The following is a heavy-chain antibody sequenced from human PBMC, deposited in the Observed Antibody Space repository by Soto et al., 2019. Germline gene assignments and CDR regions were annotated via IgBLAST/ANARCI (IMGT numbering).Heavy chain of an antibody. J-gene: IGHJ4*02. Sequence: PGGSLRLSCAASGFTFSSYGMHWVRQAPGKGLEWVAVIWYDGSNKYYADSVKGRFTISRDNSKNTLYLQMNSLRAEDTAVYYCAKTGSRVTTYFDYWGQGTLVTVSS. D-gene: IGHD4-17*01. CDR2: IWYDGSNK. CDR3: AKTGSRVTTYFDY. V-gene: IGHV3-30*02. CDR1: GFTFSSYG.